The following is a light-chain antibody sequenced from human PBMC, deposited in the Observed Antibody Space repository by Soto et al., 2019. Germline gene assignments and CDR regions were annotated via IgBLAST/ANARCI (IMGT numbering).Light chain of an antibody. Sequence: IQMTQSPSSLSASVGERVTITCRASQLIRSDLGWYQQKPGEVPRLVIHSASTLQSGVPSRFSGSVSGTDFTLTISSLQPEDSATYYCLQDYSYPQTFGQGTKVDIK. CDR1: QLIRSD. J-gene: IGKJ1*01. V-gene: IGKV1-6*01. CDR2: SAS. CDR3: LQDYSYPQT.